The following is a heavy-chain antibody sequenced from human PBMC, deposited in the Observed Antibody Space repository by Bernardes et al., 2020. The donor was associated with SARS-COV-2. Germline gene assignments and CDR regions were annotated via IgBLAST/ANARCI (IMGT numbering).Heavy chain of an antibody. CDR3: ARVSGRSGYFDH. CDR2: IKQDGTGT. CDR1: GFTFSSSW. V-gene: IGHV3-7*01. J-gene: IGHJ2*01. D-gene: IGHD6-25*01. Sequence: GGSLRLSCSASGFTFSSSWMSWVRQAPGKGLEWVANIKQDGTGTYYVDSVKGRFTISRDNAKTSLYLQKSLRAEDTAVYYGARVSGRSGYFDHLGRGTLVT.